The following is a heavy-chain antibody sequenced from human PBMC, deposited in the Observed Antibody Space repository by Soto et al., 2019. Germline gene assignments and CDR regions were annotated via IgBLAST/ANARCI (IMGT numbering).Heavy chain of an antibody. Sequence: QVQLQESGPGLVKPSQTLSLTCTVSGGSISSGGYYCSWIRQHPRKGLEWIGYIYYSGSTYYNPSLKSRVTISVDTSKNQLSLKLSSVTAANTAVYYCARWVIAAAGNFDYLGQGVLVNVSS. J-gene: IGHJ4*02. CDR3: ARWVIAAAGNFDY. V-gene: IGHV4-31*03. CDR1: GGSISSGGYY. D-gene: IGHD6-13*01. CDR2: IYYSGST.